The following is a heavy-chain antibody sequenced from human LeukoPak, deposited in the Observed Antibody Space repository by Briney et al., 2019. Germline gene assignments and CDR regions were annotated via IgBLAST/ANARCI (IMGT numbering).Heavy chain of an antibody. CDR1: GGSISPHY. Sequence: SETLSLTCTVAGGSISPHYWTWIRQTPGKGLEWIGYVYYNGLTSYNASLRSRLILSVDTARNQVSLKLTSVTAADTAVYYCTRERSTVTFDYWGQGTLVTVSS. CDR3: TRERSTVTFDY. CDR2: VYYNGLT. D-gene: IGHD4-17*01. J-gene: IGHJ4*02. V-gene: IGHV4-59*11.